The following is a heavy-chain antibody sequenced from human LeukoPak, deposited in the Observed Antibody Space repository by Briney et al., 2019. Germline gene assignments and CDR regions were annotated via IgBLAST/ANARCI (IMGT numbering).Heavy chain of an antibody. CDR2: INPSGGST. D-gene: IGHD1-20*01. CDR3: ARHSLIGTTPFDY. J-gene: IGHJ4*02. Sequence: ASVKVSCKASGYSFISFYIHWVRQAPGQGLEWMGVINPSGGSTAYAQQFQGRVTMTRDTPTSTVYMELSSLRPEDTAVYYCARHSLIGTTPFDYWGQGTLVTVSS. V-gene: IGHV1-46*01. CDR1: GYSFISFY.